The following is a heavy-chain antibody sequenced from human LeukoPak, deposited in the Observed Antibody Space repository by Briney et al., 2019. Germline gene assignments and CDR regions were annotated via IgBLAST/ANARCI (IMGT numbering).Heavy chain of an antibody. CDR3: ARADIFYDSSGYILY. Sequence: ASVKVSCKASGYTFTSYGISWVRQAPGQGIEWMGWISAYNGNTNYAQKLQGRVTMTTYTYTSTAYMELRSLRSDDTAVYYCARADIFYDSSGYILYWGQGTLVTVSS. CDR1: GYTFTSYG. J-gene: IGHJ4*02. D-gene: IGHD3-22*01. CDR2: ISAYNGNT. V-gene: IGHV1-18*01.